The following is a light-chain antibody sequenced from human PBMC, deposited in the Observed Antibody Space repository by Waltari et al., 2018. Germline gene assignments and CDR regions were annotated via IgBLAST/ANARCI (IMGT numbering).Light chain of an antibody. Sequence: QSALTQPASVYGSPGQSITLSRTGTSSDVGSYNLVSWDQQHPGKAPKFLIYEGSKQPSGVSNRFSGSKSGNTASLTISGLQAEDEADYYCCSYAGSDTWVFGGGTKLTVL. J-gene: IGLJ3*02. V-gene: IGLV2-23*01. CDR2: EGS. CDR3: CSYAGSDTWV. CDR1: SSDVGSYNL.